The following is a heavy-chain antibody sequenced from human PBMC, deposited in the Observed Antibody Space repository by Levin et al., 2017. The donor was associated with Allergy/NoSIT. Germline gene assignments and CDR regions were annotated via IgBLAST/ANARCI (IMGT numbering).Heavy chain of an antibody. CDR3: ARVALTDAFDI. Sequence: SQTLSLPCAVSGGSISSNNYYWGWIRQPPGKGLEWIGHIYYSGSTYYNPSLKSRVTISVDTSKNHFSLKLGSVTAADTAVYYCARVALTDAFDIWGQGTMVTVSS. J-gene: IGHJ3*02. V-gene: IGHV4-39*07. D-gene: IGHD1-14*01. CDR1: GGSISSNNYY. CDR2: IYYSGST.